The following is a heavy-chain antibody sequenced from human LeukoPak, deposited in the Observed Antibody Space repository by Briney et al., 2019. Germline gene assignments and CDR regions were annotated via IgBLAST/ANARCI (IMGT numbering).Heavy chain of an antibody. CDR1: GYTFSSYW. D-gene: IGHD3-10*01. V-gene: IGHV5-51*01. CDR2: IYPDDSDT. CDR3: ASLGEVLFAFDF. J-gene: IGHJ3*01. Sequence: GESLKISCTGSGYTFSSYWIGWVRQMPGKGLEWMGIIYPDDSDTTYSPSFQGQITISADKSTSTAYQQWGILKASDTAMYYCASLGEVLFAFDFWGQGTMVTVSS.